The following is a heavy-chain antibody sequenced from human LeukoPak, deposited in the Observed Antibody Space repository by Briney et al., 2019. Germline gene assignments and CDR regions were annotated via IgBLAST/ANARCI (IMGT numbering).Heavy chain of an antibody. CDR1: GYTFTSYD. D-gene: IGHD3-22*01. Sequence: ASVKVSCKASGYTFTSYDINWVRQATGQGLEWMGWMNPNSGNTGYAQKFQGRVTMTRNTSISTPYMELSSLRSEDTAVYYCASQVYSSGSVPAEYWGQGTLVTVSS. CDR2: MNPNSGNT. J-gene: IGHJ4*02. CDR3: ASQVYSSGSVPAEY. V-gene: IGHV1-8*01.